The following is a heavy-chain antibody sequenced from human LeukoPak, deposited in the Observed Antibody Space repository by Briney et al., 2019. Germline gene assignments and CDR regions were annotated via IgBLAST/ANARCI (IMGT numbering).Heavy chain of an antibody. J-gene: IGHJ3*02. D-gene: IGHD3-10*01. CDR2: IHPNTGAT. Sequence: ASVKVSCKTSGYXFTDYYLHWVRQAPGQGLEWVGWIHPNTGATHHAQKFQGRLTMTRDTSISTVYMELRSLRSDDTAIYYCARRWGSGIRGAFDIWGQGTMVTVSS. CDR3: ARRWGSGIRGAFDI. V-gene: IGHV1-2*02. CDR1: GYXFTDYY.